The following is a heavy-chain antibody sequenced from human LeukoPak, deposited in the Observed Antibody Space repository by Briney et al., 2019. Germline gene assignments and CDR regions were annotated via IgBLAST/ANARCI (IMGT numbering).Heavy chain of an antibody. CDR3: ARDLGAPDCSGGSCHTDY. J-gene: IGHJ4*02. D-gene: IGHD2-15*01. V-gene: IGHV1-2*02. Sequence: GASVTVSCKASGYTFTGYYMHWVRQAPGQGLEWMGWINHNRGGTNYAQKFQGRVTMTRDTSISTAYMELSRLRSDDTAVYYCARDLGAPDCSGGSCHTDYWGQGTLVTVSS. CDR1: GYTFTGYY. CDR2: INHNRGGT.